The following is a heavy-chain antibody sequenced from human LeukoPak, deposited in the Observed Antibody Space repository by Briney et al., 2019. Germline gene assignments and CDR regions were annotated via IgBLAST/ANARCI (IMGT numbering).Heavy chain of an antibody. CDR2: INHSGST. J-gene: IGHJ4*02. CDR3: ARGAMGTMIVTH. V-gene: IGHV4-34*01. Sequence: SETLSLTCAVNGGSFSGYYWSWIRQPPGKGLEWIGEINHSGSTNYNPSLKSRVTISVDTSKNQFSLKLSSVTAADTAVYYCARGAMGTMIVTHWGQGTLVTVSS. D-gene: IGHD3-22*01. CDR1: GGSFSGYY.